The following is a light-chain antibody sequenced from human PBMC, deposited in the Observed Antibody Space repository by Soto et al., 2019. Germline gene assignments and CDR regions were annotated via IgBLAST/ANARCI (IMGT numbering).Light chain of an antibody. J-gene: IGKJ3*01. Sequence: EIVMTQSPATLSVSPGERATLSCRASQSVGSHLAWYQQRPGQAPRLLIYGALYRATGIPARFSGSGSVTDFTLTISSLQSEDFAVYYCQQYDNWPPFTFGPGTKVDIK. CDR1: QSVGSH. CDR3: QQYDNWPPFT. CDR2: GAL. V-gene: IGKV3-15*01.